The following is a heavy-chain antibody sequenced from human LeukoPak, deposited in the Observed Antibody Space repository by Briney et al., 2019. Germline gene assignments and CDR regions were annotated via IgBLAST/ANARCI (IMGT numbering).Heavy chain of an antibody. CDR2: IYYSGNT. Sequence: PSETLSLTCTVSGGSISSSSYYWGWIRQPPGKGLEWIGSIYYSGNTYYNPSLKSRVTISVDTSKNQFSLKLSSVTAADTAVYYCARPSIAARDFDYWGQGILVTVSS. J-gene: IGHJ4*02. V-gene: IGHV4-39*01. D-gene: IGHD6-6*01. CDR1: GGSISSSSYY. CDR3: ARPSIAARDFDY.